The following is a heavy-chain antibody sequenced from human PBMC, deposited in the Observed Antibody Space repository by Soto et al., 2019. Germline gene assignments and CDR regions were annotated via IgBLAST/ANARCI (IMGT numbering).Heavy chain of an antibody. CDR1: GFTFSSYA. CDR2: ISGSGGST. CDR3: AKRDDFWSGWRSLIDY. J-gene: IGHJ4*02. D-gene: IGHD3-3*01. V-gene: IGHV3-23*01. Sequence: EVQLLESGGGLVQPGGSLRLSCAASGFTFSSYAMSWVRQAPGKGLEWVSAISGSGGSTYYADSVKGRFTISRDNSKNTLDLQMNSLRAEDTAVYYCAKRDDFWSGWRSLIDYWGQGTLVTVSS.